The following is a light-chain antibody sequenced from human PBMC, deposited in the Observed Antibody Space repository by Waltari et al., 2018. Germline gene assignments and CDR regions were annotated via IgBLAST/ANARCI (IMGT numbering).Light chain of an antibody. Sequence: ETVMTQSPATLSVSPGDRVTLSCRASQSVSFKLAWYQQKPGQVPRLLIYGVSTRATGVPARFSGSGSGTEFTLTISSLQSEDFAVYYCTQYYYWPYTFGLGTKLELK. CDR2: GVS. CDR1: QSVSFK. J-gene: IGKJ2*01. CDR3: TQYYYWPYT. V-gene: IGKV3-15*01.